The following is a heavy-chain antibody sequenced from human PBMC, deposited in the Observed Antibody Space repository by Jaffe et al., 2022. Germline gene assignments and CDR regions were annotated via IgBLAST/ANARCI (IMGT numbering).Heavy chain of an antibody. J-gene: IGHJ3*02. CDR2: IYTSGST. Sequence: QVQLQESGPGLVKPSQTLSLTCTVSGGSISSGSYYWSWIRQPAGKGLEWIGRIYTSGSTNYNPSLKSRVTISVDTSKNQFSLKLSSVTAADTAVYYCARGGRQSGTRWGDAFDIWGQGTMVTVSS. CDR3: ARGGRQSGTRWGDAFDI. V-gene: IGHV4-61*02. CDR1: GGSISSGSYY. D-gene: IGHD1-1*01.